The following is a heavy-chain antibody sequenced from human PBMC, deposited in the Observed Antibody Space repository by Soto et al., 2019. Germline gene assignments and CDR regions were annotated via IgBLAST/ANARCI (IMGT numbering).Heavy chain of an antibody. J-gene: IGHJ6*02. D-gene: IGHD4-4*01. CDR3: ARGGTTYVTYYYYGMDV. CDR1: GYTFTSYD. CDR2: MNPNSGNT. V-gene: IGHV1-8*01. Sequence: QVQLVQSGAEVKKPGASVKVSCKASGYTFTSYDINWVRQATGQGLEWMGWMNPNSGNTGYAQKFQGRVTMTRNTSISTVYMELSSLRSEDTAVYYCARGGTTYVTYYYYGMDVWGQGTTVTVSS.